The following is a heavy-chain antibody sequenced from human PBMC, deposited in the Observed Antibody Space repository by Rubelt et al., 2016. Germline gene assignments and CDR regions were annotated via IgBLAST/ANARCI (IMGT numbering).Heavy chain of an antibody. CDR3: ARGGGSVY. D-gene: IGHD3-10*01. V-gene: IGHV3-74*03. Sequence: EVQLLESGGGLVQPGGSLRLSCAASGFTFSSYWMHWVRQAPGKGLVWVSRINGDGGTTAYADAGKGRYTISKEYAKNTLDLQMNSLIAEDTAVDYGARGGGSVYLGQGTLVTVSS. CDR2: INGDGGTT. CDR1: GFTFSSYW. J-gene: IGHJ4*02.